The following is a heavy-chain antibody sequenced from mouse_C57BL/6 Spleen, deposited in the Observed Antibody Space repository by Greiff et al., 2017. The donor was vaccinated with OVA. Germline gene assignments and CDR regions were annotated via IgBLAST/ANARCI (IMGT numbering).Heavy chain of an antibody. V-gene: IGHV1-4*01. CDR2: INPSSGYT. Sequence: QVHVKQPGAELARPGASVKMSCKASGYTFTSYTMHWVKQRPGQGLEWIGYINPSSGYTKYNQKFKDKATLTADKSSSTAYMQLSSLTSEDSAVYYCAKEGWNYAMDYWGQGTSVTVSS. CDR3: AKEGWNYAMDY. J-gene: IGHJ4*01. CDR1: GYTFTSYT.